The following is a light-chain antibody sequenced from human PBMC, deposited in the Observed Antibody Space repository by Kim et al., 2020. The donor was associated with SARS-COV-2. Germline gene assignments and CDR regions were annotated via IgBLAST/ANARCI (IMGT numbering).Light chain of an antibody. CDR3: QQYDRPPYT. V-gene: IGKV3-20*01. CDR2: GTS. Sequence: LSPGERVILSCRASQSVADNHLAWFQQEPGQAPRLLIYGTSSRATGIPDRFSGSGSGTDFTLTISRLEPEDYAVYYCQQYDRPPYTFGQGTKLEI. CDR1: QSVADNH. J-gene: IGKJ2*01.